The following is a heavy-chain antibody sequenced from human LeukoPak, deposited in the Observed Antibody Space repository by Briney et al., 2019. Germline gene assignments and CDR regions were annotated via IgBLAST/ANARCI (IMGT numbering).Heavy chain of an antibody. CDR1: GGSISSGSYY. CDR2: IYTSGST. V-gene: IGHV4-61*02. D-gene: IGHD4-17*01. Sequence: SEXXXXTCTVSGGSISSGSYYWRWDRQPAGKGLEWIGRIYTSGSTSYNPSLKSRVTISVDTSKNQFSLKLSSVTAADTAVYYCASVGDYVSYWGQGTLVTVSS. CDR3: ASVGDYVSY. J-gene: IGHJ4*02.